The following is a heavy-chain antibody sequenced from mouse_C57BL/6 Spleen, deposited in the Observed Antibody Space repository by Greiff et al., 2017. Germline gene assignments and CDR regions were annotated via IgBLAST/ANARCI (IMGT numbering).Heavy chain of an antibody. Sequence: EVHLVESGAGLVKPGGSLKLSCAASGFTFTDYGMHWVRQAPEKGLEWVAYISSGSSTLYYADTVKGRFTISRDNANNTLFLQISSLQSEDTAMYYCARGATVVYDYWGQGTTLTVSS. V-gene: IGHV5-17*01. CDR3: ARGATVVYDY. CDR1: GFTFTDYG. D-gene: IGHD1-1*01. CDR2: ISSGSSTL. J-gene: IGHJ2*01.